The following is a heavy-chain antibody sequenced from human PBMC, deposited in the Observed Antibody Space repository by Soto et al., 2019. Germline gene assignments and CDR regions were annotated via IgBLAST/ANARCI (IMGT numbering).Heavy chain of an antibody. CDR2: INHSGST. CDR1: GGSFSGYY. J-gene: IGHJ6*02. CDR3: TRGPRGIAVAGPPIYGMDV. D-gene: IGHD6-19*01. V-gene: IGHV4-34*01. Sequence: SETLSLTCAVYGGSFSGYYWSWIRQPPGKGLEWIGEINHSGSTNYNPSLKSRVTISVDTSKNQFSLKLSSVTAADTAVYYCTRGPRGIAVAGPPIYGMDVWGQGTTVTVSS.